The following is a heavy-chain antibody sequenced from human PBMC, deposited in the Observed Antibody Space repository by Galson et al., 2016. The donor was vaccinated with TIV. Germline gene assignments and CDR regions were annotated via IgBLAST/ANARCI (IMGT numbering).Heavy chain of an antibody. Sequence: SVKVSCKASGGTFSNFVISWVRQAPGQVLEWMGSINPIFGTANYAQKFKGRVTITADTSTSTIYMELSSLRSEDTAVYYCARGRGYYFGSGSSYFDYWGQGSLVTVSS. D-gene: IGHD3-10*01. V-gene: IGHV1-69*06. CDR1: GGTFSNFV. CDR2: INPIFGTA. CDR3: ARGRGYYFGSGSSYFDY. J-gene: IGHJ4*02.